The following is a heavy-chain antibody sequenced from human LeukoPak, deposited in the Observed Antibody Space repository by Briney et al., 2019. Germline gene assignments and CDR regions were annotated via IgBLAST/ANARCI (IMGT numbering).Heavy chain of an antibody. CDR1: GFTFSSYA. D-gene: IGHD6-6*01. CDR3: AKDWATLPSRLSPFDS. V-gene: IGHV3-23*01. Sequence: GASLRLSCAASGFTFSSYAMSWVRQAPGKGLEWVSTISATGGGTVYADSVKGRFTISRDNSENMLLLQMNNLRADDTAVYYCAKDWATLPSRLSPFDSWGQGILVTVSS. CDR2: ISATGGGT. J-gene: IGHJ4*02.